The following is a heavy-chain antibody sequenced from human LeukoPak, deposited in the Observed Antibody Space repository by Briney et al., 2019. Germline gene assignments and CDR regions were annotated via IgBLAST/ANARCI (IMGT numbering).Heavy chain of an antibody. V-gene: IGHV3-23*01. Sequence: KPSETLSLTCAVYGGSLSDYYWSWVRQAPGKGLEWVSVISGSGGSTYYADSVKGRFTISRDNSQNTLYLQMNSLRAEDTAVYYCVKRRYDSSGYFDYWGQGTLVTVSS. CDR1: GGSLSDYY. J-gene: IGHJ4*02. CDR2: ISGSGGST. D-gene: IGHD3-22*01. CDR3: VKRRYDSSGYFDY.